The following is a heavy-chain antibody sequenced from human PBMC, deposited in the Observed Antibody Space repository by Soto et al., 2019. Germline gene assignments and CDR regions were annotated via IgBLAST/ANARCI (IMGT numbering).Heavy chain of an antibody. V-gene: IGHV1-3*01. CDR3: ARDWAAAGYDAFDI. D-gene: IGHD6-13*01. CDR2: INAGNGNT. J-gene: IGHJ3*02. Sequence: QVPLVQSGAEVKKPGASVKVSCKASGYTFTSYAMHWVRQAPGQRLEWMGWINAGNGNTKYSQKFQGRVTITRDTSASTAYMEVSSLRSEDTAVYYCARDWAAAGYDAFDIWGQGTMVTVSS. CDR1: GYTFTSYA.